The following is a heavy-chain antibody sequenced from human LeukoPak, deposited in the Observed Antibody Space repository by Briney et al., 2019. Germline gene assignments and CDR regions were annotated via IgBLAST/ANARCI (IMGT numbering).Heavy chain of an antibody. Sequence: GGSLRLSCAASGFTFSSYSMNWVRQAPGKGLEWDSSISSSSSYIYYADSVKGRFTISRDNAKNSLYLQMNSLRAEDTAVYYCARRVVVPAAPYYFDYWGQGTLVTVSS. CDR1: GFTFSSYS. D-gene: IGHD2-2*01. J-gene: IGHJ4*02. CDR2: ISSSSSYI. CDR3: ARRVVVPAAPYYFDY. V-gene: IGHV3-21*01.